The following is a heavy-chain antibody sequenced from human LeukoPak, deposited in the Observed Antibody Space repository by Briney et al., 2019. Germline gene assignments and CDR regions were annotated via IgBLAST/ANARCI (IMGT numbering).Heavy chain of an antibody. Sequence: GASVKVSCKASGYTFTIYGISWVRQAPGQGPEWMGWISAYSTYNGNTNYAQKFQGRVTMTTDTSTSTAYMELRSLRSADTAVYYCTRDLGQWLLQGIFFDYWGQGTLVTVSS. V-gene: IGHV1-18*01. CDR1: GYTFTIYG. J-gene: IGHJ4*02. CDR3: TRDLGQWLLQGIFFDY. CDR2: ISAYSTYNGNT. D-gene: IGHD5-12*01.